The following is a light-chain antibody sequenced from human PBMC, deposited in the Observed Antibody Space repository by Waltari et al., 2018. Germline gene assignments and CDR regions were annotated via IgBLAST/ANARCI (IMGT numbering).Light chain of an antibody. CDR2: DAS. CDR1: QIISTSY. CDR3: QKYGSTPRP. V-gene: IGKV3-20*01. J-gene: IGKJ4*01. Sequence: EIVLTQSPGTLSLSPGERASLSCRASQIISTSYLAWYQQKPGQAPRLLIYDASRRATGIPDRFSCSGSGTDFTLTISRLEPEDFAVYYCQKYGSTPRPFGGGTKVEIK.